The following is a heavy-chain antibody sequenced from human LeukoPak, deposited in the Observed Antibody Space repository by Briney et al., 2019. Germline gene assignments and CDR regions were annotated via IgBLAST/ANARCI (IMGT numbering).Heavy chain of an antibody. CDR2: ISGSGDKT. D-gene: IGHD3-22*01. CDR3: AKPSGDYDYFDY. Sequence: PGGSLRLSCAASGFAFTTYALTWVRQAPGKGPEWVSGISGSGDKTYYADSVKGRFTISRDNSKNTMFLQMNNLRVEDTATYYCAKPSGDYDYFDYWGQRALVTVSS. J-gene: IGHJ4*02. V-gene: IGHV3-23*01. CDR1: GFAFTTYA.